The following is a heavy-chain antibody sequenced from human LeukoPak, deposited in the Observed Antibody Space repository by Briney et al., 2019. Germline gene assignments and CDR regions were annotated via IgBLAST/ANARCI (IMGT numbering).Heavy chain of an antibody. CDR3: ARDREGYQLQHSAWFDP. CDR2: ISAYNGNT. CDR1: GYTFTSYG. Sequence: ASVKVSCKASGYTFTSYGISWVRQAPGQGLEWMGWISAYNGNTNYAQKLQGRVTMTTDTSTNTAYMELRSLRSDDTAVYYCARDREGYQLQHSAWFDPWGQGTLVMVSS. D-gene: IGHD2-15*01. J-gene: IGHJ5*02. V-gene: IGHV1-18*01.